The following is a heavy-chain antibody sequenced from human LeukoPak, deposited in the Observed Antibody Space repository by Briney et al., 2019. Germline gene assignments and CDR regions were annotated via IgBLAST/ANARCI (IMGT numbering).Heavy chain of an antibody. CDR1: GFTFGDYD. CDR2: IRSKAYGGTT. Sequence: GRSLRLSCTVSGFTFGDYDMSWVRQAPGKGLEWVGYIRSKAYGGTTEYAAVVKGRFTISRDDSKSIAYLQMNSLKAEDTAVYYCTRGGDIVGDDDAFDIWGQGTMVTVSS. CDR3: TRGGDIVGDDDAFDI. J-gene: IGHJ3*02. D-gene: IGHD2-15*01. V-gene: IGHV3-49*04.